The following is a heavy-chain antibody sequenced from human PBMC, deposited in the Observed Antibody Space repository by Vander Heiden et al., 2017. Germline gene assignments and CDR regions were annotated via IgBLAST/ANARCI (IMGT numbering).Heavy chain of an antibody. Sequence: EVQLVQSGAEVKKPGESLKISCKGSGYSFTSYWIGRVRQMPGKGLEWMGIIYPGDSDTRYSPSFQGQVTISADKSISTAYLQWSSLKASDTAMYYCARLSGEYYYDSSGYYGANWFDPWGQGTLVTVSS. V-gene: IGHV5-51*01. CDR2: IYPGDSDT. CDR1: GYSFTSYW. D-gene: IGHD3-22*01. J-gene: IGHJ5*02. CDR3: ARLSGEYYYDSSGYYGANWFDP.